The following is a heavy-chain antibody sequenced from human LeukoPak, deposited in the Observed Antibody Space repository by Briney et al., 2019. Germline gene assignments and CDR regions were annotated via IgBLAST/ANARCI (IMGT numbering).Heavy chain of an antibody. CDR2: ITSTSNYI. CDR3: ARDSHYDYGDYIFDY. Sequence: GGSLRLSCVASGFPFSSYWMTWVRQAPGKGLEWVSSITSTSNYIHYADSLRGRFTISRDNAKNSLYLRMNSLRAEDTAVYYCARDSHYDYGDYIFDYWGQGTLVTVSS. D-gene: IGHD4-17*01. V-gene: IGHV3-21*01. J-gene: IGHJ4*02. CDR1: GFPFSSYW.